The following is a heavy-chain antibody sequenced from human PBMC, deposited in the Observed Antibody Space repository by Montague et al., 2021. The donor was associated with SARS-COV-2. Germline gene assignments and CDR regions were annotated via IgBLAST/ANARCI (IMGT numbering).Heavy chain of an antibody. J-gene: IGHJ6*03. CDR3: ARDPPYSSSAFYHYSYYLDV. V-gene: IGHV3-33*01. D-gene: IGHD3-22*01. CDR1: GFTFSSHA. Sequence: SLRLSCAASGFTFSSHAMHWVRQAPGRGLEWVAVIWNDGSNKYYADSVKGRFTISRDNSNNTLYLQLNSLTADDTAVYYCARDPPYSSSAFYHYSYYLDVWGKGATVTVSS. CDR2: IWNDGSNK.